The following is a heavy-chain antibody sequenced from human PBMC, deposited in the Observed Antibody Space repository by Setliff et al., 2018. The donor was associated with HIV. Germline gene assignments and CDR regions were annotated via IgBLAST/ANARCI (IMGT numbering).Heavy chain of an antibody. V-gene: IGHV4-61*02. CDR1: GGSISSGSYY. Sequence: SETLSLTCSVSGGSISSGSYYWNWIRQPAGKGLEWIGRIWTSGSTNYNPSLKSRVTISVDTSKNQFSLKLSSVTAADTAVYYCARDFLRSGYFDHWGQGKLVTVSS. CDR3: ARDFLRSGYFDH. J-gene: IGHJ4*02. CDR2: IWTSGST. D-gene: IGHD4-17*01.